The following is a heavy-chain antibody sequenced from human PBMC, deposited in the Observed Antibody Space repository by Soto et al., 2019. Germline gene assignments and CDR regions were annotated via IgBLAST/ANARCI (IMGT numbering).Heavy chain of an antibody. J-gene: IGHJ4*02. CDR1: GGSISSHY. D-gene: IGHD3-10*01. V-gene: IGHV4-59*11. CDR2: IYYSGST. CDR3: ARAPRGNYGYPSYFDY. Sequence: SETLSLTCTVSGGSISSHYWSCIRQPPGKGLEWIGYIYYSGSTNYNPSLKSRVTISVDTSKNQFSLKLSSVTAADTAVYYCARAPRGNYGYPSYFDYWGQGTLVTVSS.